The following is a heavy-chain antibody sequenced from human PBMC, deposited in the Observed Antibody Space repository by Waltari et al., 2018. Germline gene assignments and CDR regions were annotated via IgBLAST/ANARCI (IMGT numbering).Heavy chain of an antibody. D-gene: IGHD3-22*01. CDR3: ARGSITMIVVVITTFDY. CDR2: INPSGGST. J-gene: IGHJ4*02. Sequence: QVQLVQSGAEVKKPGASVKVSCKASGYTFPSYYMHWVRQAPGQGLEWMGIINPSGGSTSYAQKFQGRVTMTRDTSTSTVYMELSSLRSEDTAVYYCARGSITMIVVVITTFDYWGQGTLVTVSS. V-gene: IGHV1-46*01. CDR1: GYTFPSYY.